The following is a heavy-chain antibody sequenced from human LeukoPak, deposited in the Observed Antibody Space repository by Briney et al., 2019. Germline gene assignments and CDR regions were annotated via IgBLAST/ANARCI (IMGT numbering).Heavy chain of an antibody. V-gene: IGHV4-31*03. D-gene: IGHD5-18*01. CDR2: IHYNGNT. CDR3: ARGAMGGANWFGP. CDR1: GGSISSGGYY. Sequence: PSQTLSLTCTVSGGSISSGGYYWTWIRQHPGKGLESIGYIHYNGNTYYNPSLKSRVIISVDTSKDQFSLRLSSVTAADTAVFYCARGAMGGANWFGPWGQGTLVTVSS. J-gene: IGHJ5*02.